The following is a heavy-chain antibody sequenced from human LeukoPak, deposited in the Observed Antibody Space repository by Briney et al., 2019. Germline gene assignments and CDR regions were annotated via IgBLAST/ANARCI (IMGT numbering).Heavy chain of an antibody. CDR1: GGSISSSSYY. J-gene: IGHJ4*02. Sequence: KPSETLSLTCTVSGGSISSSSYYWGWIRQPPGKGLEWIGSIYYSGSTYYNPSLKSRVTISVDTSKNQFSLKLSSVTAADTAVYYCARGNYYDSSGYRVWGQGTLVTVSS. D-gene: IGHD3-22*01. CDR2: IYYSGST. V-gene: IGHV4-39*07. CDR3: ARGNYYDSSGYRV.